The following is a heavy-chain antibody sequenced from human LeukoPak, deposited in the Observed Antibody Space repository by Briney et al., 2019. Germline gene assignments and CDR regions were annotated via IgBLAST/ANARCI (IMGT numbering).Heavy chain of an antibody. D-gene: IGHD3-22*01. J-gene: IGHJ3*02. CDR2: ISAYNGNT. CDR1: GYTFTSYG. CDR3: ARDQGYYDSSGYYGDAFDI. V-gene: IGHV1-18*01. Sequence: ASVKVSCKASGYTFTSYGISWVRQAPGQGLEWMGWISAYNGNTNYAQKLQGRVTMTTDTSTSTAYMELRSLRSDDTAVYYCARDQGYYDSSGYYGDAFDIWGQGTVVTVSS.